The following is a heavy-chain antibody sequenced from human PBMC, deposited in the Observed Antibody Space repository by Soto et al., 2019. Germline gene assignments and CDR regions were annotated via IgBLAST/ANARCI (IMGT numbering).Heavy chain of an antibody. CDR3: VRGASLNFDY. J-gene: IGHJ4*02. CDR2: VNWNGGST. D-gene: IGHD1-26*01. Sequence: EVQLVESGGGVLRPGGSLRLSCAASGFTFDDYGMSWARQAPGKGLEWVSGVNWNGGSTGYADSVKGRFTISRDNAKNSLYLQMNRLRAEDTAFYYCVRGASLNFDYWGQGTLVTVDS. CDR1: GFTFDDYG. V-gene: IGHV3-20*04.